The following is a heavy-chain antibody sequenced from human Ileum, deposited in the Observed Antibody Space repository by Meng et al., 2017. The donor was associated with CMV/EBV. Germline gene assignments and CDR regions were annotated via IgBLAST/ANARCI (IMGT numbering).Heavy chain of an antibody. V-gene: IGHV4-31*02. D-gene: IGHD6-6*01. J-gene: IGHJ3*02. Sequence: SISSGGYYWSWIRQHPGKSLEWIGYIYYSGSTYYNPSLKSRVTISVDTSKNQFSLKLSSVTAADTAVYYCATSIAARARTIGGGFDIWGQGTMVTVSS. CDR3: ATSIAARARTIGGGFDI. CDR2: IYYSGST. CDR1: SISSGGYY.